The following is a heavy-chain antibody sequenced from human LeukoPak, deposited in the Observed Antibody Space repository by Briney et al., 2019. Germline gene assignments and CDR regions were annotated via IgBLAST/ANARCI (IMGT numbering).Heavy chain of an antibody. CDR1: GYTLTELS. D-gene: IGHD2-2*01. J-gene: IGHJ4*02. V-gene: IGHV1-24*01. Sequence: ASVKVSCKVSGYTLTELSMHWVRQAPGKGLEWMGGFDPEDGETIYAQKFQGRVTMTEDTSTDTAYTELSSLRSEDTAVYYCATRDRYQLLIGLDYYFDYRGQGTLVTVSS. CDR3: ATRDRYQLLIGLDYYFDY. CDR2: FDPEDGET.